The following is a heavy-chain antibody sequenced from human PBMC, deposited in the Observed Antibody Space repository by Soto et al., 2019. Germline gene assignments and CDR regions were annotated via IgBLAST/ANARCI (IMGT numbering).Heavy chain of an antibody. CDR2: TYYRSKWYN. Sequence: PSQTLSLTCVISGDSVSSNTAAWNWIRQCPSRGLEWLGRTYYRSKWYNDYAVSVKSRITINPDTSKNQFSLQLNSVTPEDTAVYYCARDPRISSPIYFDIWGLGTLVTVSS. CDR1: GDSVSSNTAA. V-gene: IGHV6-1*01. CDR3: ARDPRISSPIYFDI. J-gene: IGHJ4*02. D-gene: IGHD1-20*01.